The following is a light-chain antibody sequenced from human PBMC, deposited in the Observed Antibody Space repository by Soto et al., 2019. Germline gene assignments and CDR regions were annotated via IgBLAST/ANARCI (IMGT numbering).Light chain of an antibody. V-gene: IGLV2-14*01. CDR1: SSDAGGYNY. J-gene: IGLJ1*01. CDR2: EVS. CDR3: SSYTSSSTLV. Sequence: QSVLTQPAAVSGCPGQSITISCTGTSSDAGGYNYVSWYQQHPGKAPKLMIYEVSNRPSGVSNRFSGSKSGNTASLTISGLQAEDEADYYCSSYTSSSTLVFGTGTKVTVL.